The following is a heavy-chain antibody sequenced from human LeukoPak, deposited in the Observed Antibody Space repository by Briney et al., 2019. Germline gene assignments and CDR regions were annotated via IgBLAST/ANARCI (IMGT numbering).Heavy chain of an antibody. V-gene: IGHV1-69*13. D-gene: IGHD6-13*01. Sequence: SVKVSCKASGDTLNNYGISWVRQAPGQGLEWMGGIIPIFRTANYAQKFQGRVTITADESTNTAYTELGSLTSDDTAVYYCARGYSRWSTPTSSYYYRMDVWGQGTTVAVSS. CDR2: IIPIFRTA. J-gene: IGHJ6*02. CDR3: ARGYSRWSTPTSSYYYRMDV. CDR1: GDTLNNYG.